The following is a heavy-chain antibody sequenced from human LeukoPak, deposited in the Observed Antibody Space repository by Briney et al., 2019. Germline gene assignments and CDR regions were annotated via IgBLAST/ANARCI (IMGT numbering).Heavy chain of an antibody. D-gene: IGHD2-2*01. CDR1: GVPFISYW. Sequence: GGSLRLSCADPGVPFISYWMTWVCQAPGKGLERVASIKQDGSEIYYVDSVKGRFSISRDNDKNSLYLQMNSLRVEDTAVYYCARGADCRSTSCYSDYPRNNWFDPWGQGTLVTVSS. CDR3: ARGADCRSTSCYSDYPRNNWFDP. V-gene: IGHV3-7*01. J-gene: IGHJ5*02. CDR2: IKQDGSEI.